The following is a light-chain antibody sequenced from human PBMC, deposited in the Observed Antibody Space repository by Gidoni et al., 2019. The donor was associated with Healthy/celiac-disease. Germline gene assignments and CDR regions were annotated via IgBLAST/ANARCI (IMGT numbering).Light chain of an antibody. CDR2: GAS. J-gene: IGKJ2*01. CDR3: QQYGSSRYT. CDR1: QSVSSSY. Sequence: EIVLTQSPGTLSLSPGERATLSCRASQSVSSSYLAWYQQKPGQAPRLLIYGASSRATGIPDRFSGSGSGTDVTLTISRLEPEDFAVYYCQQYGSSRYTFXXXTKLEIK. V-gene: IGKV3-20*01.